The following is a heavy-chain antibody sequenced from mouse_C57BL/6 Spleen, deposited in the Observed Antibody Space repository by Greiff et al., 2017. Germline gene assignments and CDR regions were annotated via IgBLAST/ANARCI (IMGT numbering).Heavy chain of an antibody. CDR3: ARRYSNYVGYAMDY. CDR1: GFSLSTSGMG. CDR2: IYSDDDR. D-gene: IGHD2-5*01. J-gene: IGHJ4*01. Sequence: QVTLKVSGPGILQSSQTLSLTCSFSGFSLSTSGMGVSWLRQPSGKGLEWLAHIYSDDDRRYNPSLESQLTISKDTSRNQVFRKITSVDTADTATYYCARRYSNYVGYAMDYWGQGTSVTVSS. V-gene: IGHV8-12*01.